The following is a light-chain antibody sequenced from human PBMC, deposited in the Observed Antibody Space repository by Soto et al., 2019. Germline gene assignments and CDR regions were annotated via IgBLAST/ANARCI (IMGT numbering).Light chain of an antibody. J-gene: IGKJ5*01. V-gene: IGKV3-15*01. Sequence: EKVMTQSPATLSVSPWERATLSCRASQSVSSNLAWYQQKPGQAPRLLIYGASIRATGIPARFSGSGSGTEFTLTISSLQSEDFAVYYCQQRSNWPPITFGQGTRLEIK. CDR1: QSVSSN. CDR3: QQRSNWPPIT. CDR2: GAS.